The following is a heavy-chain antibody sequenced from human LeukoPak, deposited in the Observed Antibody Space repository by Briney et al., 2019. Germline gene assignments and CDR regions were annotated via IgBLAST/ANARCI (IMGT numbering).Heavy chain of an antibody. CDR2: INHSGST. J-gene: IGHJ4*02. V-gene: IGHV4-30-4*01. CDR1: GGSISSGDYY. CDR3: ARATIVATLDY. D-gene: IGHD5-12*01. Sequence: SQTLSLTCTVSGGSISSGDYYWSWIRQPPGKGLEWIGEINHSGSTNYNPSLKSRVTISVDTSKNQFSLKLSSVTAADTAVYYCARATIVATLDYWGQGTLVTVSS.